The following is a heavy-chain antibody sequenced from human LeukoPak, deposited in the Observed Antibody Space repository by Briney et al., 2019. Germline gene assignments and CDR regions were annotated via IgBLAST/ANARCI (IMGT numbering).Heavy chain of an antibody. J-gene: IGHJ4*02. CDR1: GGSISSSSYY. CDR3: AREGGETYYYDSSGYPPGSYFDY. V-gene: IGHV4-39*07. D-gene: IGHD3-22*01. CDR2: IYYSGST. Sequence: PSETLSLTCTVSGGSISSSSYYWGWIRQPPGKGLEWIGSIYYSGSTYYNPSLKSRVTISVDTSKNQFSLKLSSVTAADTAVYYCAREGGETYYYDSSGYPPGSYFDYWGQGTLVTVSS.